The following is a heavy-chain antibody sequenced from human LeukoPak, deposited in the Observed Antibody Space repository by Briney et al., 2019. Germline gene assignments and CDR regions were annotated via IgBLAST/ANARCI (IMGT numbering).Heavy chain of an antibody. Sequence: SQTLSLTCTVSGGSISSGDYYWSWIRQPPGKGLEWIGYIYYSGGTYYNPSLKSRVTISVDTSKNQFSLKLSSVTAADTAVYYCAREDIVLGMDVWGQGTTVTVSS. V-gene: IGHV4-30-4*01. CDR1: GGSISSGDYY. D-gene: IGHD2-8*02. CDR2: IYYSGGT. J-gene: IGHJ6*02. CDR3: AREDIVLGMDV.